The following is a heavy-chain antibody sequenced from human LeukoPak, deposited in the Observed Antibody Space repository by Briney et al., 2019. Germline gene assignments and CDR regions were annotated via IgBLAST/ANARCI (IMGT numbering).Heavy chain of an antibody. CDR3: ARHRGYCSTSSCQEFDY. CDR2: IDPSDSYT. Sequence: GESLKISCKGSEYSFTSNWISWVRQMPGKGLEWMGRIDPSDSYTNFRPSFQGHVSTSADKSISTAYLQRSSLKASDTAIYYCARHRGYCSTSSCQEFDYWGQGTLVTVSS. J-gene: IGHJ4*02. D-gene: IGHD2-2*01. CDR1: EYSFTSNW. V-gene: IGHV5-10-1*01.